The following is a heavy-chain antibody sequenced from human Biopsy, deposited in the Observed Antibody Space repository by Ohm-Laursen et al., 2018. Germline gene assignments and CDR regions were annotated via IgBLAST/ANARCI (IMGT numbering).Heavy chain of an antibody. CDR3: GRAVRNQLLTDP. Sequence: ASVKVSCRASGHTFTSYDITWVRQASGQGPEWIGWLSPVSGNSNFGQKFRGRVTVTSDTSISTAYMELSGLTPDDTATYYCGRAVRNQLLTDPWGQGTLVTVTS. CDR2: LSPVSGNS. J-gene: IGHJ5*02. V-gene: IGHV1-8*01. D-gene: IGHD1-7*01. CDR1: GHTFTSYD.